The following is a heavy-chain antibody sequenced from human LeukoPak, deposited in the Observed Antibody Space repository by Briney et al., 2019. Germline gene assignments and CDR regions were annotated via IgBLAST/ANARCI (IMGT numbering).Heavy chain of an antibody. J-gene: IGHJ2*01. V-gene: IGHV3-23*01. CDR2: ISGSEETT. Sequence: GGSLRLSCATSGVSLRSDAMFWVRQAPGKGREWVSIISGSEETTYYPDSVQGRFPIARDESQNMLYLQMDSLRAADPAVYYCAKSVWGYWYFDLWGRGTLVTVSS. CDR3: AKSVWGYWYFDL. D-gene: IGHD7-27*01. CDR1: GVSLRSDA.